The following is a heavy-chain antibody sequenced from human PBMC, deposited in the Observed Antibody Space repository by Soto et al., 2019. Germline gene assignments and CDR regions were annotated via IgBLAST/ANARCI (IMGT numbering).Heavy chain of an antibody. CDR1: GYTFSTSG. V-gene: IGHV1-18*01. CDR2: ISTYNGDT. D-gene: IGHD2-15*01. Sequence: ASVKVSCKASGYTFSTSGMSWLRQAPGQGLEWMGWISTYNGDTNDAPKFQDRVTMTSDTSTSTVYMELRSLRSDDTAVYYCARAGAAPYYHYGMAVWGQGTRVTVSS. CDR3: ARAGAAPYYHYGMAV. J-gene: IGHJ6*02.